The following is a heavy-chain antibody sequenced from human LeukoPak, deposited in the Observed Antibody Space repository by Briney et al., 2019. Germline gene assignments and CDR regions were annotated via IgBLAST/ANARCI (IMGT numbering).Heavy chain of an antibody. Sequence: GGSLRLSCAASGFTFSRYSMNWVRQAPGKGLEWVSSISGSSSSYIYYADSLKGRFTISRDNAKNSLYLQMNSLRAEDTAVYYCAREVHYYDSSGYPKYYFDYWGQGTLVTVSS. D-gene: IGHD3-22*01. V-gene: IGHV3-21*01. CDR1: GFTFSRYS. CDR2: ISGSSSSYI. CDR3: AREVHYYDSSGYPKYYFDY. J-gene: IGHJ4*02.